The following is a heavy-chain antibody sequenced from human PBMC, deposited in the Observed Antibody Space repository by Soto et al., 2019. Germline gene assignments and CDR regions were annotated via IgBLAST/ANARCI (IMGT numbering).Heavy chain of an antibody. V-gene: IGHV4-59*01. Sequence: SETLSLTCTVSGDSISSSYWSWIRQPPGKGLEWIGYIYYSGSTNYNPSLKSRVTISVDTSKNQFSLKLSSVTAADTAVYYCARDYGDYFDYWGQGTLVTVSS. CDR1: GDSISSSY. D-gene: IGHD4-17*01. CDR3: ARDYGDYFDY. CDR2: IYYSGST. J-gene: IGHJ4*02.